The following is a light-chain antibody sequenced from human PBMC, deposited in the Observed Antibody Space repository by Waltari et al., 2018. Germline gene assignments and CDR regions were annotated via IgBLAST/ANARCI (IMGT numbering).Light chain of an antibody. CDR1: QSVSSSY. Sequence: VLTQSPGPLPLSPGERATFPCRASQSVSSSYLSWYQHKPGQAPRLLIFVASSRATGIPDRFSGSGSGTDFTLTISILEPEDFAVYYCQQYGSSPQNTFGQGTKLEIK. V-gene: IGKV3-20*01. J-gene: IGKJ2*01. CDR3: QQYGSSPQNT. CDR2: VAS.